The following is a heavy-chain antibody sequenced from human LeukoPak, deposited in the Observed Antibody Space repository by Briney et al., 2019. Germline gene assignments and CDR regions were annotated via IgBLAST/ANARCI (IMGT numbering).Heavy chain of an antibody. CDR1: GFTFSSYE. D-gene: IGHD3-16*01. J-gene: IGHJ4*02. V-gene: IGHV3-20*04. Sequence: GGSLRLSCAASGFTFSSYEMNWVRQAPGKGLEWVSGINWNGGSTGYADSVKGRFTISRDNAKNSLYLEMNSLRAEDTALYYCARAAYGGGIDYWGQGTLVTVSS. CDR3: ARAAYGGGIDY. CDR2: INWNGGST.